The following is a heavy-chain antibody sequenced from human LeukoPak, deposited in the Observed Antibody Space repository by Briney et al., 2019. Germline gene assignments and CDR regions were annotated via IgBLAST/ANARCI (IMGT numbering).Heavy chain of an antibody. CDR1: GGSITTSTYY. D-gene: IGHD3-10*01. J-gene: IGHJ5*02. CDR2: IYYSGTS. V-gene: IGHV4-39*07. CDR3: ARERVGRTVTMVRGVTLHNWFDP. Sequence: SETLSLTCTVSGGSITTSTYYWGWIRQPPGKGLEWIASIYYSGTSYYNPSLKSRVTISMDTSKKQFSLKMSFVTAADTAIYYCARERVGRTVTMVRGVTLHNWFDPWGQGTLVTVSS.